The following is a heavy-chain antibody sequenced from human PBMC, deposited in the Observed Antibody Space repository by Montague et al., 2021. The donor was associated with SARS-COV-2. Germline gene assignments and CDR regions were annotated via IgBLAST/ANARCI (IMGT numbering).Heavy chain of an antibody. Sequence: SETLSLTCAVYDGSFSDYSWTWIRQPPGKGLEWIGEINHRGSTNYNPSLKGRVTISVDTSKNQFSLKVTSVTAADTAVYYCARGRQHINMVVVVVTGGEYYFDFWGQGTLVAVSS. CDR1: DGSFSDYS. D-gene: IGHD3-22*01. J-gene: IGHJ4*02. CDR2: INHRGST. V-gene: IGHV4-34*01. CDR3: ARGRQHINMVVVVVTGGEYYFDF.